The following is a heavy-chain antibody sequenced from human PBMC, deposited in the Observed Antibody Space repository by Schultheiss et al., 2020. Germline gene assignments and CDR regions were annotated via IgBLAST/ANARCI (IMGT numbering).Heavy chain of an antibody. D-gene: IGHD3-22*01. Sequence: GGSLRLSCVASGFTFSTYTMNWVRQAPGKGLEWVSSISSGSAYMYYADSVKGRFTISRDNARNSLFLQMNSLRAEDSAVYYCAKDLRYDDTSGFFHGNDYWGQGTLVTVSS. CDR3: AKDLRYDDTSGFFHGNDY. CDR2: ISSGSAYM. CDR1: GFTFSTYT. J-gene: IGHJ4*02. V-gene: IGHV3-21*06.